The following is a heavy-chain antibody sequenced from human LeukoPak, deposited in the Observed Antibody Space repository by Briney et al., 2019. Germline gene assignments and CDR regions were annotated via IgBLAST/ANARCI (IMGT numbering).Heavy chain of an antibody. CDR3: ASFYGSGSYLPY. D-gene: IGHD3-10*01. CDR1: GDSISSGNYY. V-gene: IGHV4-39*07. CDR2: IHYSGST. J-gene: IGHJ4*02. Sequence: SETLSLTCTVSGDSISSGNYYWGWIRQPPGKGLEWIGSIHYSGSTYYNPSLKSRVAISVDTSKNQFSLKLSSVTAADTAVYYCASFYGSGSYLPYWGQGTLVTVSS.